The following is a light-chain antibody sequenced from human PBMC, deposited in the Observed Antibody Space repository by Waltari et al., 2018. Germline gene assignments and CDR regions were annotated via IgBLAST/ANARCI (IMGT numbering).Light chain of an antibody. J-gene: IGKJ4*01. CDR3: MQSTQDLT. Sequence: DIVMTQTPLSLPVTPGEPASISCRSSQSLLHSNGNTYLHWYLHKPGQSPRLLIYKVTDRESGVPDRFSGSGSGTDFTLKISRVEPEDVGVYYCMQSTQDLTFGGGTKVEIK. CDR2: KVT. CDR1: QSLLHSNGNTY. V-gene: IGKV2D-29*02.